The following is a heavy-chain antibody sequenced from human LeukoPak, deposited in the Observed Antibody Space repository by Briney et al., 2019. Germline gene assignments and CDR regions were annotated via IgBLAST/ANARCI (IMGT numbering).Heavy chain of an antibody. Sequence: SETLSLTCAVYGGSFSGYYWSWIRQPPGKGLEWIGEINHSGSTNYNPSLKSRITISVDTSKNRFSLKLSSVTAADTAVYYCARGYCSSTSCYTGDSSSWHPFDYWGQGTLVTVSS. V-gene: IGHV4-34*01. CDR2: INHSGST. D-gene: IGHD2-2*02. CDR1: GGSFSGYY. CDR3: ARGYCSSTSCYTGDSSSWHPFDY. J-gene: IGHJ4*02.